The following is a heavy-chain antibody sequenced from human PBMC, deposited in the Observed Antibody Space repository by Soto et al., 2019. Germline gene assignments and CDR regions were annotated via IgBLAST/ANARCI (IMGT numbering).Heavy chain of an antibody. D-gene: IGHD1-26*01. CDR2: ISSSSSYI. CDR3: ARDDTVGATHTPTFDY. V-gene: IGHV3-21*01. CDR1: GFTFSRYS. J-gene: IGHJ4*02. Sequence: PGGSLRLSCAASGFTFSRYSMNWVRQAPGKGLEWVSSISSSSSYIYYAYSVKGRFTVSRDDAQSSLYLQMNSLRAEDTAVYYCARDDTVGATHTPTFDYWGQGTLVTVSS.